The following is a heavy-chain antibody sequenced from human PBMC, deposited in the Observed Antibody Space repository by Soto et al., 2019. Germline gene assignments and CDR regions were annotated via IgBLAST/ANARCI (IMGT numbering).Heavy chain of an antibody. D-gene: IGHD3-10*01. CDR3: AGSSGSYSYYYYYYMDV. V-gene: IGHV4-59*01. CDR1: GGSISSYY. Sequence: SETLSLTCTVSGGSISSYYWSWIRQPPGKGLEWIGYIYYSGSTNYNPSLKSRVTISVDTSKNQFSLKLSSVTAADTAVYYCAGSSGSYSYYYYYYMDVWGKGTTVTVSS. J-gene: IGHJ6*03. CDR2: IYYSGST.